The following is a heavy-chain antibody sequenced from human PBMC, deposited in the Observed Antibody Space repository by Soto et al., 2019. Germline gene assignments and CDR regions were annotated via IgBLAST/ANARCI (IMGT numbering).Heavy chain of an antibody. CDR1: GGSISSYY. CDR3: ARRSAVAGAKWFDP. Sequence: QVQLQESGPGLVKPSETLSLTCTVSGGSISSYYWSWIRQPPGKGLEWIGYIYSSGSTNYNPSLKSRVTIAVDTSKNQFSLKLTFVTAADTAVYYCARRSAVAGAKWFDPWGQGTLVTVSS. D-gene: IGHD6-19*01. J-gene: IGHJ5*02. V-gene: IGHV4-4*09. CDR2: IYSSGST.